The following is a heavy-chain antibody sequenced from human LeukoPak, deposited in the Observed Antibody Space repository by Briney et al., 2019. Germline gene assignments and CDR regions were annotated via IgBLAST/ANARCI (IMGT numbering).Heavy chain of an antibody. V-gene: IGHV3-23*01. J-gene: IGHJ2*01. CDR3: AKEGPYWYFDL. CDR1: GFIFDTFA. CDR2: VSGSGGIT. Sequence: GGSLRLSCAASGFIFDTFAMSWVRQAPGKGLEWVSSVSGSGGITHYADSVKGRFTTSRDNSKKTVYLQMNSLRGEDTAVYYCAKEGPYWYFDLWGRGTLVTVSS.